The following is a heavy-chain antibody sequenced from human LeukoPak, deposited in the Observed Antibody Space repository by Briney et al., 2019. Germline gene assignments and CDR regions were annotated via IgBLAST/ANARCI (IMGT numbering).Heavy chain of an antibody. Sequence: SVKVSCKASGGTFSSYAISWVRQAPGQGLECMGRIIPILDIATYAQKFQGRVTITADKSTSTAYMELSSLSSEDTAVYYCARDQGVTDPPPYGQDVWGQGTRSPSP. J-gene: IGHJ6*02. V-gene: IGHV1-69*04. D-gene: IGHD3-10*01. CDR1: GGTFSSYA. CDR3: ARDQGVTDPPPYGQDV. CDR2: IIPILDIA.